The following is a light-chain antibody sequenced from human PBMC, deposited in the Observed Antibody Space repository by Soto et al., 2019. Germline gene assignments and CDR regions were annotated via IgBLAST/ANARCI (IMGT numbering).Light chain of an antibody. V-gene: IGKV3-15*01. Sequence: EIVMTQSPATLSVSPGERATLSCRASQSVSSNLAWYQQKPGQAPGLLIYGASTRATGIPARFSGSGSGTEFTLTISSLQSEDFAVYYCQQLATFGQGTKVEIK. J-gene: IGKJ1*01. CDR3: QQLAT. CDR2: GAS. CDR1: QSVSSN.